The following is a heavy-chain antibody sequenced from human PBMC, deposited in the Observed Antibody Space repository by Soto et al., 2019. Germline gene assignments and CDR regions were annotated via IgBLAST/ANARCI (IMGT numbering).Heavy chain of an antibody. CDR1: GFTFSSYS. D-gene: IGHD3-22*01. V-gene: IGHV3-21*01. J-gene: IGHJ6*02. CDR3: ARDTLGYYYDSGPRYGMDV. CDR2: ISSSSSYI. Sequence: GGSLRLSCAASGFTFSSYSMNWVRQAPGKGLEWVSSISSSSSYIYYADSVKGRFTISRDNAKNSLYLQMNSLRAEDTAVYYCARDTLGYYYDSGPRYGMDVWGQGTTVTVSS.